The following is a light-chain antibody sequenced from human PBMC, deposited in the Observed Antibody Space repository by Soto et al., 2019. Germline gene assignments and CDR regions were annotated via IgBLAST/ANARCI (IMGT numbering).Light chain of an antibody. Sequence: QSVLTQPRSVSGSPGQSVTFSCTGTSGDIGAYNYVSWYQFHPGKAPKMIIYDVNKRPSGVPDRFSGSKSGNTASLTISWLQAEDEADYYCQSYDTSLSGGVFGGGTKLTVL. CDR3: QSYDTSLSGGV. CDR1: SGDIGAYNY. J-gene: IGLJ3*02. V-gene: IGLV2-11*01. CDR2: DVN.